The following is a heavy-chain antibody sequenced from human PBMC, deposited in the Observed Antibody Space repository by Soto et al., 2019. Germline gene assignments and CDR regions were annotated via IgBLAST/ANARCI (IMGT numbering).Heavy chain of an antibody. D-gene: IGHD5-18*01. CDR3: ARRAGNRRGYPIDS. V-gene: IGHV4-31*11. J-gene: IGHJ4*02. CDR2: IYYSGST. Sequence: QVQLQESGPGLVKPSQTLSLTCAVSGGSSRSDGSYWTWIRQLPVGGLEWIGYIYYSGSTSYNPSLESRASISVDSSENQFSLRLTSVTAADTAVYYCARRAGNRRGYPIDSWGQGTLVTVSS. CDR1: GGSSRSDGSY.